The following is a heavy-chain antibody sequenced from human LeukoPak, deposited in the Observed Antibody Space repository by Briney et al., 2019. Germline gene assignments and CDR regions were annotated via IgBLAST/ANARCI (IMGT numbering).Heavy chain of an antibody. CDR1: GYTFTSYD. V-gene: IGHV1-8*01. J-gene: IGHJ5*02. D-gene: IGHD3-16*02. Sequence: ASVKVSCKASGYTFTSYDINWVRQATGQGLEWMGWMNPNSGNTGYAQKFQGRVTMTRNTSISTAYMELSSLRSEDTAVYYSARLFDYVWGSYRPWGQGTLVTVSS. CDR3: ARLFDYVWGSYRP. CDR2: MNPNSGNT.